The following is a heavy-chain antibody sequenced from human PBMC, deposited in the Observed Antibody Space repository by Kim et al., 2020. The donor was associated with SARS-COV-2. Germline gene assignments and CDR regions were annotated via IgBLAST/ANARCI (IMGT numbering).Heavy chain of an antibody. CDR1: GFTFSNYW. D-gene: IGHD4-17*01. V-gene: IGHV3-74*01. CDR2: INSDGRST. J-gene: IGHJ4*02. Sequence: GGSLRLSCAASGFTFSNYWMHWVRQAPGKGLVWVSRINSDGRSTSYADSVKGRFTISRDNAKNTLYLQMNSLRAEDTAVYYCARDRLGLRPFGYWGQGTLVTVSS. CDR3: ARDRLGLRPFGY.